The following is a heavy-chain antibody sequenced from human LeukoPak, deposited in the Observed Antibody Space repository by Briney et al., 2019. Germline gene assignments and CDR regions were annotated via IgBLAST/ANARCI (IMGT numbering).Heavy chain of an antibody. V-gene: IGHV1-46*01. CDR1: GYTFTSYY. CDR3: AREGAITIFGVVIRNQYYLDY. CDR2: INPSGGST. D-gene: IGHD3-3*01. Sequence: ASVKVSCKASGYTFTSYYMHWVRQAPGQGLEWLGIINPSGGSTSYAQKFQGRVTMTRDTSTSTVYMELSSLRSDDTAVYYCAREGAITIFGVVIRNQYYLDYWGQGTLVTVSS. J-gene: IGHJ4*02.